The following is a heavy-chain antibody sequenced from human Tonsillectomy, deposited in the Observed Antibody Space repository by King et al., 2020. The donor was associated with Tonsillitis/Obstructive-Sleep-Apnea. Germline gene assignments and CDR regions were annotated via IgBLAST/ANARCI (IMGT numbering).Heavy chain of an antibody. J-gene: IGHJ4*02. CDR2: ISYDGSNK. CDR1: GFTFSSYG. CDR3: AKDRIGGDDY. V-gene: IGHV3-30*18. Sequence: QVQLVESGGGVVQPGRSLRLSCAASGFTFSSYGMHWVRQAPGKGREWVAVISYDGSNKYYADSVKGRFTISRDNSKNTLYLQMNSLRAEDTAVYYCAKDRIGGDDYWGQGTLVTVSS. D-gene: IGHD7-27*01.